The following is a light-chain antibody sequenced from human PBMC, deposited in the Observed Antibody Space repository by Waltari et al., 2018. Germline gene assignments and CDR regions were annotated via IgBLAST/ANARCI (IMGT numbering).Light chain of an antibody. V-gene: IGKV2-28*01. J-gene: IGKJ3*01. CDR3: MQALQTPRT. Sequence: DIVMTQSPLSLPVTPGEPASISCRSSQSLLHSNGYNYLDWYLQKPGQSPQLLIYLGSNRASGVPDRFSGSGSGTEFTLKIIRVEAEDVGVYYCMQALQTPRTFGPGTKVDIK. CDR2: LGS. CDR1: QSLLHSNGYNY.